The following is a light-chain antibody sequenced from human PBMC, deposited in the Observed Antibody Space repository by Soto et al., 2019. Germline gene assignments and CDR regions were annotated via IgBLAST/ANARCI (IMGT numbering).Light chain of an antibody. Sequence: IPMNQFPSSMCESXGDRVTIPCRASRSVNTYLHGYQQKAGQAPKLXXYAASNLQGGGPSRFSGRGSVTDLTRTVESLQPEDFATYYGQQGYSNPWTFGQGTKVDIK. CDR2: AAS. CDR1: RSVNTY. J-gene: IGKJ1*01. V-gene: IGKV1-39*01. CDR3: QQGYSNPWT.